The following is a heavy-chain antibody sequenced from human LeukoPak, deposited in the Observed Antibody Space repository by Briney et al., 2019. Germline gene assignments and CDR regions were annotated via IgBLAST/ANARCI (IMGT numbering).Heavy chain of an antibody. J-gene: IGHJ4*02. V-gene: IGHV3-23*01. Sequence: GGSLRLSCAASGFTFSSYAMSWVRQAPGKGLEWVSAISGSGGSTYYADSVKGRFTISRDNSKNTLYLQMNSLRAEDTAVYYCAKWTLFWMATTSLDYWGQGTLVTVSS. CDR2: ISGSGGST. D-gene: IGHD5-24*01. CDR3: AKWTLFWMATTSLDY. CDR1: GFTFSSYA.